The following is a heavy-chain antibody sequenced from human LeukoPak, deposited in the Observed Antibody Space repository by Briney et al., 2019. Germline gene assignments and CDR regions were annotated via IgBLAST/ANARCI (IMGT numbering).Heavy chain of an antibody. CDR2: ISTI. Sequence: GGSLRLSCAASGFTFSSYSMNWVRQAPGKGLEWVSYISTIYYADSVKGRFTISRDNAKNSLYLQMNSLRAEDTAVYYCAREAGDCSSTSCPYYYYYYMDVWGKGTTVTVSS. V-gene: IGHV3-48*01. CDR1: GFTFSSYS. CDR3: AREAGDCSSTSCPYYYYYYMDV. D-gene: IGHD2-2*01. J-gene: IGHJ6*03.